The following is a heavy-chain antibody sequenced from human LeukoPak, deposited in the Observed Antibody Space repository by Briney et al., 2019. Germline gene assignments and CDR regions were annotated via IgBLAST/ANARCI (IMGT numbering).Heavy chain of an antibody. D-gene: IGHD3-22*01. V-gene: IGHV1-24*01. Sequence: ASVKVSCKVSGYTLTELSMHWVRQAPGKGLEWMGGFDPEDGEAIYAQKFQGRVTMTEDTSTDTAYMELRSLRSEDTAIYYCAIRRFSYDSSGHYYDLDYWGQGTPVTVSS. J-gene: IGHJ4*02. CDR1: GYTLTELS. CDR3: AIRRFSYDSSGHYYDLDY. CDR2: FDPEDGEA.